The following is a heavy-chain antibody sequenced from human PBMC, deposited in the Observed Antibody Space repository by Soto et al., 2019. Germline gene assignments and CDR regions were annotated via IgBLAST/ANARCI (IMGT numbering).Heavy chain of an antibody. Sequence: PGGSLRLSXAASGFTFRNYGMNWVRQAPGKGLEWVSYIGIGSSTKYYADSVKGRFTISRDNAKNTLYLQMNSLRAEDTAVYYCARGYDYYDPYYYYGMDVWGQGTTVTVSS. V-gene: IGHV3-48*01. CDR2: IGIGSSTK. CDR1: GFTFRNYG. J-gene: IGHJ6*02. CDR3: ARGYDYYDPYYYYGMDV. D-gene: IGHD3-22*01.